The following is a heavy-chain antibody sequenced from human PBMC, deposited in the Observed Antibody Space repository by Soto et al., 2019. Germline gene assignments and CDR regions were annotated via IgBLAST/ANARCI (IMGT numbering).Heavy chain of an antibody. J-gene: IGHJ4*02. Sequence: SSETLSLTCTVSGGSMSSNYWTWIRQSPGKGLEWIGYIYYTGSTKYNPPLKSRVTISLDTSKNQFSLRLTSVTSADTAVYYCARGGRYGDFFDYWGQGAQVTVSS. CDR3: ARGGRYGDFFDY. CDR2: IYYTGST. V-gene: IGHV4-59*01. D-gene: IGHD4-17*01. CDR1: GGSMSSNY.